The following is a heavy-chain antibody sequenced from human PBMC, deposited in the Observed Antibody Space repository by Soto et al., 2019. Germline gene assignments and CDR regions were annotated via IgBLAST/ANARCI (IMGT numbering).Heavy chain of an antibody. CDR2: ISSSGDSI. D-gene: IGHD3-9*01. CDR3: VSAPFFIGYLDY. J-gene: IGHJ4*02. Sequence: GGSLRLSCAASGFTFSSYDMNWVRQAPGKGLEWVSYISSSGDSIYYADSVKGRFTISRDNAKKSLYLEINSLRAEDTAVYYWVSAPFFIGYLDYWGQGTLVTVSS. CDR1: GFTFSSYD. V-gene: IGHV3-48*03.